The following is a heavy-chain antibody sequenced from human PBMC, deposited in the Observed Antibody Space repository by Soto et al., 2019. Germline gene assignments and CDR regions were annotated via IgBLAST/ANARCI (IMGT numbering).Heavy chain of an antibody. Sequence: EVQLVESGGGLVQPGRSLRLSCAASGFTFGDYAMNWVRQVPGKGLEWVSGINWNSGSIGYAASVKGRFAISRDNAKNSLHLQMNRLRAEEKALYYCVKEARITCYSGQVRHWGQGTVVHAS. J-gene: IGHJ1*01. V-gene: IGHV3-9*01. CDR2: INWNSGSI. D-gene: IGHD2-15*01. CDR1: GFTFGDYA. CDR3: VKEARITCYSGQVRH.